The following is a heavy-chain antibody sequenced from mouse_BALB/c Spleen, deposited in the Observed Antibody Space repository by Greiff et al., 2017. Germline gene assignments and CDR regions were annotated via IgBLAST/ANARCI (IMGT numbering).Heavy chain of an antibody. V-gene: IGHV5-12-2*01. CDR2: ISNGGGST. D-gene: IGHD1-1*01. Sequence: EVQRVESGGGLVQPGGSLKLSCAASGLTFSSYTMSWVRQTPEKRLEWVAYISNGGGSTYYPDTVKGRFTISRDNAKNTLYLQMSSLKSEDTAMYYCARRAFTTVVEGAWFAYWGQGTLVTVSA. J-gene: IGHJ3*01. CDR1: GLTFSSYT. CDR3: ARRAFTTVVEGAWFAY.